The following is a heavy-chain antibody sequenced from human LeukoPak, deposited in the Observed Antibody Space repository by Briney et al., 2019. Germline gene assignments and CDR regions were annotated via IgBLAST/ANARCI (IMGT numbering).Heavy chain of an antibody. J-gene: IGHJ4*02. CDR2: ISSSSYI. CDR1: GFTFSSYS. CDR3: ARDQPPSGIVVVPAADY. D-gene: IGHD2-2*01. Sequence: GGSLRLSCAASGFTFSSYSMNWVRQGPWKGLEWVSSISSSSYIYYTDSVKGRFTISRDNAKNSLYLQMNSLRADDTAVYYCARDQPPSGIVVVPAADYWGQGTLVTVSS. V-gene: IGHV3-21*01.